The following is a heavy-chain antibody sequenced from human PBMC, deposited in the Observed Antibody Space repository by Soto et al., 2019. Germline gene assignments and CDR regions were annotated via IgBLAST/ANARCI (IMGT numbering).Heavy chain of an antibody. CDR2: IYYSGST. CDR1: GDSISGYF. Sequence: SETLSLTCTVSGDSISGYFWSWIRQPPGKGLEWIGYIYYSGSTNYNPSLKSRVTISVDTSKNQFSLKLSSVTAADTAVYYCARGSNYDILTGYSNWFDPWAQGTLVPVS. J-gene: IGHJ5*02. V-gene: IGHV4-59*01. CDR3: ARGSNYDILTGYSNWFDP. D-gene: IGHD3-9*01.